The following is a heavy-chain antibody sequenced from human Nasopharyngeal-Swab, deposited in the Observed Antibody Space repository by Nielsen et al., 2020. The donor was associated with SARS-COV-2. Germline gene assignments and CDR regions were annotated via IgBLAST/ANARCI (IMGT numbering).Heavy chain of an antibody. CDR2: IYYSGST. D-gene: IGHD2-21*01. CDR3: ARLDSRLGDDF. V-gene: IGHV4-31*03. CDR1: GGSISSGGYY. J-gene: IGHJ4*02. Sequence: SETLSLTCTVSGGSISSGGYYWSWIRQHPGKGLEWIGYIYYSGSTYYNPSLKSRVTISVDTSKNQFSLKLSSVTAADTAVYYCARLDSRLGDDFWGQGALVTVSS.